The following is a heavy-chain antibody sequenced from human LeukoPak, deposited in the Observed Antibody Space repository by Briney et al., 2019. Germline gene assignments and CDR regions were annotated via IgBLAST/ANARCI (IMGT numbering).Heavy chain of an antibody. CDR1: GFIFDNFW. J-gene: IGHJ4*02. Sequence: PGGSLRLSCAASGFIFDNFWMSWVRQAPGKGLEWVSLIYSGGSTYYADSVKGRFTISRDKSENTLYLQMNSLRAEDTAVYYCARGYCSSTSCPWNFDYWGQGTLVTVSS. D-gene: IGHD2-2*01. CDR2: IYSGGST. V-gene: IGHV3-53*01. CDR3: ARGYCSSTSCPWNFDY.